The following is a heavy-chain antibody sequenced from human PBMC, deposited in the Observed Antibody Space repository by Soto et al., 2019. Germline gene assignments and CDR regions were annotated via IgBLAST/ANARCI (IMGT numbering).Heavy chain of an antibody. CDR2: INHSGST. D-gene: IGHD3-9*01. CDR1: GGSFSGYY. J-gene: IGHJ4*02. CDR3: ARAVLGYDILTGYIVDYFDY. Sequence: SETLSLTCAVYGGSFSGYYWSWIRQPPGKGLEWIGEINHSGSTNYNPSLKSRATISVDTSKNQFSLKLSSVTAADTAVYYCARAVLGYDILTGYIVDYFDYWGQGTLVTVSS. V-gene: IGHV4-34*01.